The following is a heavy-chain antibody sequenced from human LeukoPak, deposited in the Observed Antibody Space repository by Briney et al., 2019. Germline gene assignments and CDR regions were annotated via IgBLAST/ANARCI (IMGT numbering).Heavy chain of an antibody. CDR3: ARGGNAFDI. V-gene: IGHV4-59*06. CDR1: GGSISTYY. D-gene: IGHD1-26*01. CDR2: IYYSGST. J-gene: IGHJ3*02. Sequence: PSETLSLTCTVSGGSISTYYWTWIRQPAGKGLEWIGYIYYSGSTYYNPSLKSRVTISVDTSKNQFSLKLSSVTAADTAVYYCARGGNAFDIWGQGTMVTVSS.